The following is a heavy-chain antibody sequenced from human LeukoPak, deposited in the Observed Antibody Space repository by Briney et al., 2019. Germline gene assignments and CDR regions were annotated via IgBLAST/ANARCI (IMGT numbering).Heavy chain of an antibody. D-gene: IGHD2-21*02. CDR1: GFTFSSYA. CDR2: ISYDGSNK. V-gene: IGHV3-30*04. J-gene: IGHJ5*02. CDR3: ARATRGVVTGTWFDP. Sequence: PGRSLRLSCAASGFTFSSYAMQWVRQAPGKGLEWVAVISYDGSNKYYADSVKGRLTISRDNSKNTLYLQMNSLRAEDTAVYYCARATRGVVTGTWFDPWGQGTLVTVSS.